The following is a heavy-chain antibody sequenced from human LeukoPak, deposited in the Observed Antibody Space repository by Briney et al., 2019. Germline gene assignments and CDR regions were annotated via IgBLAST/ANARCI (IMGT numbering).Heavy chain of an antibody. D-gene: IGHD2-8*02. V-gene: IGHV3-74*01. Sequence: GGSLRLSCVVSGFTFTNYWMQWVRQVPGKGLVWVARMNSDGTSIIHADSVKGRFTISRDNAENTLYLQMNSLRPEDTALYYCARSQGGVFDVWGQGTMVIVSS. CDR3: ARSQGGVFDV. J-gene: IGHJ3*01. CDR1: GFTFTNYW. CDR2: MNSDGTSI.